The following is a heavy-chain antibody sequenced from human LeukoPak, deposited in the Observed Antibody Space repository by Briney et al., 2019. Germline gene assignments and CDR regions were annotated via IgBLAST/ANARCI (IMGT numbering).Heavy chain of an antibody. Sequence: SETLSLTCAVSGGSISSSNWWSWVRQPPGKGLEWIGEIYHSGSTNYNPSLKSRVTISVDRSKNQFSLKLSSVTAADTAVYYCARGYCSSTSCYPYYMDVWGKGTTVTVSS. J-gene: IGHJ6*03. V-gene: IGHV4-4*02. CDR1: GGSISSSNW. CDR3: ARGYCSSTSCYPYYMDV. CDR2: IYHSGST. D-gene: IGHD2-2*01.